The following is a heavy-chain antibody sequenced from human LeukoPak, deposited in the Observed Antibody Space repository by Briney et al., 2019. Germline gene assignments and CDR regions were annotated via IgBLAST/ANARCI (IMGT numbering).Heavy chain of an antibody. Sequence: GGSLRLSCAASGFTFSNYAMNWVGQSAGKELEAVSVVPSNGGSRDYASSVKGRFTISRDNTKNTVYLQLNSLRAEDTAVYYCGKTTAGYSSRQKPAWPVDYSGQGTLVTVSS. CDR2: VPSNGGSR. CDR3: GKTTAGYSSRQKPAWPVDY. CDR1: GFTFSNYA. V-gene: IGHV3-23*01. D-gene: IGHD5-18*01. J-gene: IGHJ4*02.